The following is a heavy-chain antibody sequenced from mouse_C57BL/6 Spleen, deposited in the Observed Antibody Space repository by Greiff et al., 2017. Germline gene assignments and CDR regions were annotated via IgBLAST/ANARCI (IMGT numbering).Heavy chain of an antibody. D-gene: IGHD1-1*01. CDR1: GYTFTDYY. V-gene: IGHV1-76*01. CDR3: ARDYGSSYVNWYFDV. J-gene: IGHJ1*03. Sequence: VQLQQSGAELVRPGASVKLSCKASGYTFTDYYINWVKQRPGQGLEWIARIYPGSGNTYYNEKFKGKATLTAEKSSSTAYMQLSSLTSEDSAVYFCARDYGSSYVNWYFDVWGTGTTVTVSS. CDR2: IYPGSGNT.